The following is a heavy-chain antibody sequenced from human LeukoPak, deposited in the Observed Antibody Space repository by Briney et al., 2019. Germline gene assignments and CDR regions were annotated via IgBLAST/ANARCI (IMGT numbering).Heavy chain of an antibody. D-gene: IGHD3-10*01. CDR2: IYPGDSDT. CDR3: ARHSGSPS. V-gene: IGHV5-51*01. Sequence: PGESLKISCQASGCNFTTYWIGWVRQMPGKGLEWMGIIYPGDSDTRYSPSFQGQVTISADKSIHTAYLQWNTLQASDTAIYYCARHSGSPSWGQGTLVTVSS. J-gene: IGHJ4*02. CDR1: GCNFTTYW.